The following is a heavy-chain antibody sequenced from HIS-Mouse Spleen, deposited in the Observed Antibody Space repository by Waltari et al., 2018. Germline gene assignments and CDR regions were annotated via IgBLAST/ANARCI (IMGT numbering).Heavy chain of an antibody. J-gene: IGHJ2*01. CDR1: GGSISSSSYY. Sequence: QLQLQESGPGLVKPSETLSLTCTVSGGSISSSSYYWGWVRQPPGKGLEWIGSIYSSGCTYYNPPLKSRVTISVDTSKNQFSLKLSSVTAADTAVYYCAREIPYSSSWYDWYFDLWGRGTLVTVSS. D-gene: IGHD6-13*01. CDR3: AREIPYSSSWYDWYFDL. V-gene: IGHV4-39*07. CDR2: IYSSGCT.